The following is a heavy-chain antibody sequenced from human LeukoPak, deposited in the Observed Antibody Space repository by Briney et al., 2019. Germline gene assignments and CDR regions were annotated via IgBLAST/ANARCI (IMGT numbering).Heavy chain of an antibody. CDR3: VRGLYAVSDPFDY. CDR1: GFTFSSYP. V-gene: IGHV3-30*04. D-gene: IGHD6-19*01. J-gene: IGHJ4*02. Sequence: GGSLRLSCAASGFTFSSYPMHWVRQAPGKGLEWVAFISYGEGMTYYADSIKGRFTISRDNSNFTLYLRMDSLGPGDTAVYYCVRGLYAVSDPFDYWGQGTLVTVSS. CDR2: ISYGEGMT.